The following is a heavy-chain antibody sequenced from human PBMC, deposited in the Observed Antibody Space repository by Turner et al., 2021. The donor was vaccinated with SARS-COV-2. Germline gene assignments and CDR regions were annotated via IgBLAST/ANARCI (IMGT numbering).Heavy chain of an antibody. CDR2: INPNSGGT. Sequence: QVQLVQSGAEVKKPGASVKVSCKASGYTFAGYYLHWVRQAPGQGLNRMGWINPNSGGTNYAQRFQGRVTMTGDTSISTAYMELSTLRSDDTAVYYCARSVSWLQSLTVDYWGQGTLVTVSS. CDR1: GYTFAGYY. V-gene: IGHV1-2*02. CDR3: ARSVSWLQSLTVDY. D-gene: IGHD5-12*01. J-gene: IGHJ4*02.